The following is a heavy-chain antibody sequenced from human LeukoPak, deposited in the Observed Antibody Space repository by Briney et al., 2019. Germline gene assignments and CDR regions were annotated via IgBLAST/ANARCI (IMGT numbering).Heavy chain of an antibody. CDR1: GFTFSSHG. Sequence: PGGSLRLSCAASGFTFSSHGMNWVRQAPGKGLEWVSGISPSGGITYYTDSVKGRFTISRDNSKNTVSLQMNSLRGDDTAVYYSAKDDAWGRYKDWGQGTLVTVSS. V-gene: IGHV3-23*01. CDR3: AKDDAWGRYKD. J-gene: IGHJ1*01. CDR2: ISPSGGIT. D-gene: IGHD3-16*01.